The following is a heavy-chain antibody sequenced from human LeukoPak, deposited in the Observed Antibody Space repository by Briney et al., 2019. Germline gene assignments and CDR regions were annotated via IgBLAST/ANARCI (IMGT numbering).Heavy chain of an antibody. J-gene: IGHJ6*02. CDR3: AKDIYADYYYGMDV. Sequence: GRSLRLSCAASGFTFDDYAMPWVRQAPGKGLEWVSGISWNSGSIGYADSVKGRFTISRDNAKNSLYLQMNSLRAEDTALYYCAKDIYADYYYGMDVWGQGTTVTVSS. D-gene: IGHD3-16*01. CDR2: ISWNSGSI. CDR1: GFTFDDYA. V-gene: IGHV3-9*01.